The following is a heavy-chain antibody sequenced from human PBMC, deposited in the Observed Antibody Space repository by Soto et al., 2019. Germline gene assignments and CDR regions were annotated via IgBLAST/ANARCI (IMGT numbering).Heavy chain of an antibody. CDR1: GYTFTSYG. CDR2: ISGFNGNT. CDR3: ARIGVSSGHESPDFDS. Sequence: ASVKVSCKASGYTFTSYGISWVRQAPGQGLEWMGWISGFNGNTNYAADLQGRVTMTTDTSTSTAYMELRGLRSDDTAVYYCARIGVSSGHESPDFDSWGQGTLVTVSS. J-gene: IGHJ4*02. D-gene: IGHD3-16*01. V-gene: IGHV1-18*01.